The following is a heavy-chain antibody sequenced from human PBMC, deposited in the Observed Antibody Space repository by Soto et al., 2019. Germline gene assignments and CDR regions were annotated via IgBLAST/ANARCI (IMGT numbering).Heavy chain of an antibody. CDR3: ARVIQYFDWLGFDY. J-gene: IGHJ4*02. CDR1: GFTFSSYA. D-gene: IGHD3-9*01. Sequence: EVELVESGGGLVQPGGSLRLSCAASGFTFSSYAMHWVRQAPAKGLEYVSAISNTGGTTYYANYVKGRFTISRDNSKNMLYLQMGSLRAEDTAVYYCARVIQYFDWLGFDYWGQGAQVTVSS. CDR2: ISNTGGTT. V-gene: IGHV3-64*01.